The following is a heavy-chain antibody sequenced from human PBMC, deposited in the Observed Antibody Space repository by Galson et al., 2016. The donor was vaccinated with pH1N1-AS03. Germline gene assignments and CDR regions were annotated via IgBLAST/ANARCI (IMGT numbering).Heavy chain of an antibody. CDR1: GDSVSGNSLA. CDR2: TYYRSKWFN. V-gene: IGHV6-1*01. D-gene: IGHD2/OR15-2a*01. Sequence: CAISGDSVSGNSLAWNWIRQSPSRGLEWLGRTYYRSKWFNDYAASVKSRIIINPDTSKNQFSLQLASVTPEDTAVYYCARDPGDHDNIFDYWGQGTLVTVSS. CDR3: ARDPGDHDNIFDY. J-gene: IGHJ4*02.